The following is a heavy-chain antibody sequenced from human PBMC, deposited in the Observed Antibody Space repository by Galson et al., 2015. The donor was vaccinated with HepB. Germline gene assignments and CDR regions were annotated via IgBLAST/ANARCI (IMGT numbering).Heavy chain of an antibody. CDR1: GYSLTSYW. Sequence: QSGAEVKKPGESLKISCKGSGYSLTSYWIGWVRQMPGKGLEWMGWINAGNGNTKYSQKFQGRVTITRDTSASTAYMELSSLRSEDTAVYYCARKRYSYGSLINYYYYYGMDVWGQGTTVTVSS. V-gene: IGHV1-3*01. CDR3: ARKRYSYGSLINYYYYYGMDV. J-gene: IGHJ6*02. D-gene: IGHD5-18*01. CDR2: INAGNGNT.